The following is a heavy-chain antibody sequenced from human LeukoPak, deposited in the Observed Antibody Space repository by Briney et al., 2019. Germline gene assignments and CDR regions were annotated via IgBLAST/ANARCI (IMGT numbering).Heavy chain of an antibody. CDR3: ATLWGLSIQLLDY. V-gene: IGHV3-23*01. CDR2: ISGSGGST. CDR1: GFTFSSYG. J-gene: IGHJ4*02. Sequence: PGGSLRLSCAASGFTFSSYGMSWVRQAPGKGLEWVSSISGSGGSTYYADSVTGRFTISRDNSKNTLYLQMNSLRAEDTAVYYCATLWGLSIQLLDYWGQGTLVTVSS. D-gene: IGHD5-18*01.